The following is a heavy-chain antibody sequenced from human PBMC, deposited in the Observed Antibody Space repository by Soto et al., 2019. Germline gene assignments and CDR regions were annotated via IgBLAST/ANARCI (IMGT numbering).Heavy chain of an antibody. CDR1: GFTFSSYS. D-gene: IGHD6-19*01. V-gene: IGHV3-21*01. Sequence: PGGSLRLSCAASGFTFSSYSMNWVRQAPGKGLEWVSSISSSSSYIYYADSVKGRFTISRDNAKNSLYLQMNSLRAEDTAVYYCARDLTFDSSGWYRYFDYWGQGTLVTAPQ. CDR2: ISSSSSYI. CDR3: ARDLTFDSSGWYRYFDY. J-gene: IGHJ4*02.